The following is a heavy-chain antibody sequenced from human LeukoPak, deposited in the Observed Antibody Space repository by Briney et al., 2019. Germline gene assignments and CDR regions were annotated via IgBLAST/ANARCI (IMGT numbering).Heavy chain of an antibody. Sequence: SETLPLTCTVSGGSISSSSYYWGWIRQPPGKGLEWIGSISYNGSTYYNPSLKSRVTISVDTSKNQFSLKLSSVTAAETVVFYCARLLTYGHAFDIWGQGTMVTVSS. V-gene: IGHV4-39*01. D-gene: IGHD4-17*01. CDR1: GGSISSSSYY. CDR2: ISYNGST. J-gene: IGHJ3*02. CDR3: ARLLTYGHAFDI.